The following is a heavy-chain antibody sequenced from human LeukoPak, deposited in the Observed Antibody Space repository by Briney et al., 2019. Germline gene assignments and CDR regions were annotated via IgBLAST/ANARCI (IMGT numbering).Heavy chain of an antibody. CDR2: IKQDGSEK. CDR1: GFTFSSYW. D-gene: IGHD1-1*01. J-gene: IGHJ4*02. Sequence: GGSLRLSCAASGFTFSSYWMSWVRQAPGKGLEWVANIKQDGSEKYYVVSVKGRFTISRDNAKNSLYLQMNSLRAEDTAVYYCARVNGLRYIDYWGQGTLVTVSS. V-gene: IGHV3-7*03. CDR3: ARVNGLRYIDY.